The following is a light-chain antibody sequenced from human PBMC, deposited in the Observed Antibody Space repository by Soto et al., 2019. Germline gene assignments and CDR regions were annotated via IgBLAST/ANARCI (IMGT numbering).Light chain of an antibody. CDR1: QSVSSY. CDR3: QQRSNWPPLFT. J-gene: IGKJ3*01. CDR2: DAS. V-gene: IGKV3-11*01. Sequence: EIVLTQSPATLSLSPGERATLSCRASQSVSSYLAWYQQKPGQAPRLLIYDASNRATGIPARFSGSRSGTDFTLTISSREPEECAVYYCQQRSNWPPLFTFGPGTKVDI.